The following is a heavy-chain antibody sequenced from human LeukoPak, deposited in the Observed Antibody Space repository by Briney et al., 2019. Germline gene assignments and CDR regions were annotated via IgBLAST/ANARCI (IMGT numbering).Heavy chain of an antibody. CDR2: IYYSGST. Sequence: SETLPLTCTVSGGSISSYYWSWIRQPPGKGLEWIGYIYYSGSTNYNPSLKSRVTISVDTSKNQFSLKLSSVTAADTAVYYCARHQWPAAAGTAPFDYWGQGTLVTVSS. J-gene: IGHJ4*02. CDR1: GGSISSYY. V-gene: IGHV4-59*08. CDR3: ARHQWPAAAGTAPFDY. D-gene: IGHD6-13*01.